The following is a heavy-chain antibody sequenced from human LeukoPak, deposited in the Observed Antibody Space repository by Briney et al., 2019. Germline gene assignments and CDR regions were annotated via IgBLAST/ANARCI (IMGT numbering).Heavy chain of an antibody. J-gene: IGHJ6*02. D-gene: IGHD2-15*01. CDR2: ISYDESDK. V-gene: IGHV3-30*18. Sequence: GGSLRLSCAASGFTFSNYGMHWVRQAPGKGLEWVAVISYDESDKYYADSVKGRFTISRDNSKNTLYLQINGLRPEDTAVYYCAKGVVAATNAAYYGMDVWGQGTTVTVSS. CDR1: GFTFSNYG. CDR3: AKGVVAATNAAYYGMDV.